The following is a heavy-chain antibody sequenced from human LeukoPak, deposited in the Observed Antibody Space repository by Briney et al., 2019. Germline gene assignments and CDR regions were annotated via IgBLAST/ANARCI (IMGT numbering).Heavy chain of an antibody. J-gene: IGHJ4*02. D-gene: IGHD3-22*01. Sequence: GGSLRLSCAASGFTFSSYSMNWARQAPGKGLEGVSYISSSGSTIYYADSVKGRFTISRDNAKNSLYLQMNSLRAEDTAVYYCARAGWGTYYYDSSGYPLGVWGQGTLVTVSS. CDR1: GFTFSSYS. CDR3: ARAGWGTYYYDSSGYPLGV. CDR2: ISSSGSTI. V-gene: IGHV3-48*04.